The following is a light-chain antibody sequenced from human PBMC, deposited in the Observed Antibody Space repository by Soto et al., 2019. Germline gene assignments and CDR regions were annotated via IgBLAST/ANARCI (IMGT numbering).Light chain of an antibody. CDR2: GAS. J-gene: IGKJ2*01. V-gene: IGKV3-20*01. CDR3: QQYGNPPPNA. Sequence: IVLTQSPGPLSLSPGERTTLSCRASQSVSSSYLAWYQQKPGQAPMVLIYGASSRATGIPDRFSGSGSGTDFTLTISRLEPEDFAVYFCQQYGNPPPNAFGQGTKVDIK. CDR1: QSVSSSY.